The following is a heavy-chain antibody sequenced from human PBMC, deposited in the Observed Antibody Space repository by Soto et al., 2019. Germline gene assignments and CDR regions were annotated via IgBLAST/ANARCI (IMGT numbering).Heavy chain of an antibody. Sequence: QVQLQEAGPGLMKPSQTLSLTCSVSGGSINSGDYYWSWIRQSPGKGLEWIGYIYYSGSTYYNPSLKSRSPISIDTSKNQFFLDVDSVTAADTAVYYCARLYTGYEAFDYWGQGTLVTVSS. J-gene: IGHJ4*02. CDR2: IYYSGST. CDR3: ARLYTGYEAFDY. CDR1: GGSINSGDYY. D-gene: IGHD5-12*01. V-gene: IGHV4-30-4*01.